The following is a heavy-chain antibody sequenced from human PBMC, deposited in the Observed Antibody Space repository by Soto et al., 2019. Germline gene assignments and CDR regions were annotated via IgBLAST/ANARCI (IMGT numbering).Heavy chain of an antibody. CDR2: IYYSGTT. V-gene: IGHV4-61*01. CDR1: GDSVSNDNYY. Sequence: SETLSLTCAVSGDSVSNDNYYWSWIRQPPGKGLEWIGYIYYSGTTNYNSYLKSRLSLSVDMSKNQFSLKLASVTAADTAVYFCARQRTSVVTQAYFDVWGPGSLVTV. J-gene: IGHJ4*02. D-gene: IGHD2-21*02. CDR3: ARQRTSVVTQAYFDV.